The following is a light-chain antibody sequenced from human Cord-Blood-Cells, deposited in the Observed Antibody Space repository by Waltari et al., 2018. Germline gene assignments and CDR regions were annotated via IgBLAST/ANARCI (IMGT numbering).Light chain of an antibody. CDR1: PSISSW. V-gene: IGKV1-5*03. CDR3: QQYNSYSWT. J-gene: IGKJ1*01. Sequence: DIQMTQSPSTLSASVGDSVTITCRASPSISSWLAWYPQKPGKAPKLLIYKASSLESGVPSRFSGSGSGTEFTLTISSLQPDDFATYYCQQYNSYSWTFGQGTKVEIK. CDR2: KAS.